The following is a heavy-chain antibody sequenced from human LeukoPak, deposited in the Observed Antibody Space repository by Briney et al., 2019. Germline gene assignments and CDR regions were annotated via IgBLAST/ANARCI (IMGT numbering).Heavy chain of an antibody. V-gene: IGHV3-72*01. D-gene: IGHD1-26*01. CDR2: TRNKANSYTT. Sequence: PGGSLRLSCAASGFTFSDHYMDWVRQAPGKGLEWVGRTRNKANSYTTEYAASVQGRFTISRDDSKNPLYLQMNSLKTEDTAVFYCARVGGSSYAFDYWGQGTLVTVSS. CDR3: ARVGGSSYAFDY. J-gene: IGHJ4*02. CDR1: GFTFSDHY.